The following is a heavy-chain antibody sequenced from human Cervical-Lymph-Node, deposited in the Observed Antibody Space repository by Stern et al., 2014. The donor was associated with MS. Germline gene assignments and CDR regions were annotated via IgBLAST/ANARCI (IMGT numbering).Heavy chain of an antibody. CDR3: VRGMDV. CDR1: GFIFSNYW. J-gene: IGHJ6*02. CDR2: IEKDGSEK. V-gene: IGHV3-7*01. Sequence: DVQLVESGGGLVQPGESLRLSCAASGFIFSNYWMTWVRQAPGKGLEWVANIEKDGSEKHHVDSVKGRFTVSRDTAKNSLFLQMNDLRVEDTGVYYCVRGMDVWGQGTTVTVSS.